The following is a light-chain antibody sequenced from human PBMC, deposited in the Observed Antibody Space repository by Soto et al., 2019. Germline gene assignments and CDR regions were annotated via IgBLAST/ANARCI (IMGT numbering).Light chain of an antibody. CDR2: DVS. CDR1: SSDVGGYNY. CDR3: CSYAGRYTNV. V-gene: IGLV2-11*01. J-gene: IGLJ1*01. Sequence: QSALTQPRSVSGSPGQSVTISCTGTSSDVGGYNYVSWYQQHPGKAPELMIYDVSERPSGVPDRFSGSKSGNTASLTISGLQAEDEVDYYCCSYAGRYTNVFGTGTKVTVL.